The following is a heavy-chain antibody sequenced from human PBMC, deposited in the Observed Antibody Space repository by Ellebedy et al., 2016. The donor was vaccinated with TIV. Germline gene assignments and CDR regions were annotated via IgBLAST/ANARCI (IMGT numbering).Heavy chain of an antibody. CDR3: ARDRVRVAGTGYYYYGMDV. CDR2: INPNSGGT. V-gene: IGHV1-2*04. J-gene: IGHJ6*02. Sequence: ASVKVSXXASGYTFTGYYMHWVRQAPGQGLEWMGWINPNSGGTNYAQKFQGWVTMTRDTSISTAYMELSRLRSDDTAVYYCARDRVRVAGTGYYYYGMDVWGQGTTVTVSS. CDR1: GYTFTGYY. D-gene: IGHD6-19*01.